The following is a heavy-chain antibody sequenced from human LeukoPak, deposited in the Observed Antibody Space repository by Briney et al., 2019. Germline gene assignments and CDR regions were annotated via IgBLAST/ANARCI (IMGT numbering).Heavy chain of an antibody. Sequence: PGGSLRLSCAASGFTFSSYEMNWVRQAPGKGLEWVSYISSSGSTIYYADSVKGRFTISRDNAKNSLYLQMNSLRAEDTAVYYCAPLVNYWSFDYWGQGTLVTVTS. CDR1: GFTFSSYE. V-gene: IGHV3-48*03. J-gene: IGHJ4*02. CDR2: ISSSGSTI. D-gene: IGHD1-1*01. CDR3: APLVNYWSFDY.